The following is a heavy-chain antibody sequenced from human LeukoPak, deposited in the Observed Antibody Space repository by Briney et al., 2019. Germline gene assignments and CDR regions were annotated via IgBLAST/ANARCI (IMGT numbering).Heavy chain of an antibody. Sequence: GGSLRLSCAASEFTFNNYWMHWVRQAPGKGLVWVSRIKNDGKITTYADSVKGRFTTSRDNAKNTFYLQMNSLRVEDTAVYYCARARAGLYCSSTSCYGVGYYYYYGMDVWGQGTTVTVSS. D-gene: IGHD2-2*01. CDR2: IKNDGKIT. V-gene: IGHV3-74*01. CDR3: ARARAGLYCSSTSCYGVGYYYYYGMDV. J-gene: IGHJ6*02. CDR1: EFTFNNYW.